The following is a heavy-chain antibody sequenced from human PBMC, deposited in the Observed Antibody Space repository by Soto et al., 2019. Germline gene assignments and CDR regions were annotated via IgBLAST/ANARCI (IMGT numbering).Heavy chain of an antibody. D-gene: IGHD5-12*01. CDR2: VVPLFGTP. J-gene: IGHJ5*02. CDR1: GGSFSMYA. CDR3: ARGVDVMAKYEP. V-gene: IGHV1-69*01. Sequence: QVQLVQSGAEVKEPGSSVKVSCKTSGGSFSMYAISWVRQAPGQGLEWLGGVVPLFGTPNYAQKFLDRVTITADDSQSTVYMELSILKSDATAVYFCARGVDVMAKYEPWGQGSLVTVSS.